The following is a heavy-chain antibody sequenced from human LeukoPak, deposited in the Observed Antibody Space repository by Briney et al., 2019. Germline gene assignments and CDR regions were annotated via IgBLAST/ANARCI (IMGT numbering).Heavy chain of an antibody. CDR2: ISSSSSYI. Sequence: PGGSLRLSCAASGFTFSSYSMNWVRQAPGKGLEWVSSISSSSSYIYYADSVKGRFTISRDNAKNSLYLQMNSLRAEDTAVYYCARDSSDSSGYYPHHFDYWGQGTLVTVSS. D-gene: IGHD3-22*01. J-gene: IGHJ4*02. CDR1: GFTFSSYS. V-gene: IGHV3-21*01. CDR3: ARDSSDSSGYYPHHFDY.